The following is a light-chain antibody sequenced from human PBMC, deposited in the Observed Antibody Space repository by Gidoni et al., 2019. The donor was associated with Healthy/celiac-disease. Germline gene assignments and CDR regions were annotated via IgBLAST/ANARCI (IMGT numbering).Light chain of an antibody. V-gene: IGLV2-23*02. CDR3: FSYAGSSTFDVV. Sequence: QSALPQPASVSGSPGQSITIPCTGTSSDVGSYHLVSWYQQHPGKAPKLMIYEVSKRPSGVSNRFSGSKSGNTASLTISGLQAEDEADYYCFSYAGSSTFDVVFGGGTKLTVL. CDR1: SSDVGSYHL. J-gene: IGLJ2*01. CDR2: EVS.